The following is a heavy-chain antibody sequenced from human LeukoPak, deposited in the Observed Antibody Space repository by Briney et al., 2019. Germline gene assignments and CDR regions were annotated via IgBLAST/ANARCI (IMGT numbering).Heavy chain of an antibody. CDR3: ARARGSGWLDFDC. Sequence: GGSLRLSCAASGFTVSSNYMNWVRQAPGKGLEWVSVLYSGGDTYYTDSVKGRFTISRDNSKNTLHLQMNSLRVEDTAVYYCARARGSGWLDFDCWGQGTLVTVSS. CDR1: GFTVSSNY. CDR2: LYSGGDT. D-gene: IGHD6-19*01. V-gene: IGHV3-53*01. J-gene: IGHJ4*02.